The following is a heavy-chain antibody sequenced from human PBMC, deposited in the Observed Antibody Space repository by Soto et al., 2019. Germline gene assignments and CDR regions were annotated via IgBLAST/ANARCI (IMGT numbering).Heavy chain of an antibody. Sequence: SVKVSCKASGGTFSSYAISWVRQAPGQGLEWMGGIIPIFGTANYAQKFQGRVTITADESTSTAYMELSSLRSEDTAVYYCARGTTDDDFWSGYFCDYWGRGTLVTVSS. J-gene: IGHJ4*02. D-gene: IGHD3-3*01. V-gene: IGHV1-69*13. CDR2: IIPIFGTA. CDR1: GGTFSSYA. CDR3: ARGTTDDDFWSGYFCDY.